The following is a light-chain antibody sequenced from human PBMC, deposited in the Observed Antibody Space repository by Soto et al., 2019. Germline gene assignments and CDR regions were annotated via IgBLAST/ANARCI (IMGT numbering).Light chain of an antibody. CDR2: DAS. CDR3: QQYGSSPLT. J-gene: IGKJ4*01. V-gene: IGKV3-20*01. Sequence: ELVLTQSPDTLSLSPGERATLSCRASQSVRNNYLAWYQQKPGQAPRFLIYDASSRATGIPDRFSGSGSGTDFTLTISRLEPEDFAVYYCQQYGSSPLTFCGGNKVEIK. CDR1: QSVRNNY.